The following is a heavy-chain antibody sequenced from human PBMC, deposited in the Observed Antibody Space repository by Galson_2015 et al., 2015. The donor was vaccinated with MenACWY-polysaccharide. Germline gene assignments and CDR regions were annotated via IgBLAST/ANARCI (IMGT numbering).Heavy chain of an antibody. CDR2: IYPGDSDT. D-gene: IGHD2-15*01. V-gene: IGHV5-51*01. Sequence: QSGAEVKKPGESLKISCTGSGYSFTRYWIGWVRQMPGKGLEWMGIIYPGDSDTRYSPSFQGQVTISADKSISTAYLQWSSLKASDTAMYYCARQGCSGGSCYLPDYWGQGTLVTVSS. J-gene: IGHJ4*02. CDR3: ARQGCSGGSCYLPDY. CDR1: GYSFTRYW.